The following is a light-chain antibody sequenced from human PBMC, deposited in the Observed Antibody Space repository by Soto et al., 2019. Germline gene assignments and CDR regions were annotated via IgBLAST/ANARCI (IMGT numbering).Light chain of an antibody. CDR2: TVS. J-gene: IGKJ1*01. Sequence: VVMTQSPLSLPVTLGQPASISCRSSQSVLYRDGNTYLSWFQQRPGQSPRRLIYTVSNRDSGVPDRFSGSGSDTDFTLKIRRVEAEDVGVYYCMQGTHWPWTFGQGTKVEIK. CDR3: MQGTHWPWT. V-gene: IGKV2-30*01. CDR1: QSVLYRDGNTY.